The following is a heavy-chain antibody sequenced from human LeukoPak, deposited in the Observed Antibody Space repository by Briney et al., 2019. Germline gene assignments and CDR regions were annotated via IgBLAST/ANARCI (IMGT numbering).Heavy chain of an antibody. D-gene: IGHD3-10*01. Sequence: SETLSLTCTVSGGSISSYYWSWIRQPAGKGLEWMGRIYTSGSTNYNPTLKGRVTMSVDTSKNQFSLKLSSVTAADTAVYYCAREELYYYGSGSYFGDYYYIDVWGKGTTVTVSS. CDR2: IYTSGST. CDR1: GGSISSYY. CDR3: AREELYYYGSGSYFGDYYYIDV. J-gene: IGHJ6*03. V-gene: IGHV4-4*07.